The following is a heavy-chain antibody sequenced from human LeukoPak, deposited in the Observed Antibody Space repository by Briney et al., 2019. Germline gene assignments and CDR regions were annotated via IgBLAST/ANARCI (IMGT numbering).Heavy chain of an antibody. J-gene: IGHJ5*02. Sequence: GESLKISCKGSGYSFTSYWIGWARQMPGEGLEWMGIIYPGDSDTRYSPSFQGQVTISADKSISTAYLQWSSLKASDTAMYYCARHVRGSSSSNWFDPWGQGTLVTVSS. CDR3: ARHVRGSSSSNWFDP. CDR1: GYSFTSYW. D-gene: IGHD6-6*01. V-gene: IGHV5-51*01. CDR2: IYPGDSDT.